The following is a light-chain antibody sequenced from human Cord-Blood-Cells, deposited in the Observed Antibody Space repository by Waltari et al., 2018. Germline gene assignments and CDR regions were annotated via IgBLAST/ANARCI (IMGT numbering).Light chain of an antibody. CDR1: XSDVGGYNY. V-gene: IGLV2-11*01. Sequence: QSALTQPRSVSGSPGXSXXXSCTGTXSDVGGYNYVSWYQQHPGKAPKLMIYDVSKRPSGVPDRFSGSKSGNTASLTISGLQAEDEADYYCCSYAGRVFGGGTKLTVL. CDR3: CSYAGRV. J-gene: IGLJ3*02. CDR2: DVS.